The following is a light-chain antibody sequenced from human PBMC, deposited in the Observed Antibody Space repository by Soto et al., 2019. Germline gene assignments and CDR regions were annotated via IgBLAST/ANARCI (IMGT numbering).Light chain of an antibody. CDR2: KAS. CDR1: QTISSW. Sequence: DIQMTQSPSTLSGSVGDRVTITCWASQTISSWLAWYQQKPGKAPKLLIYKASTLKSGVPSRFSGSGSGTEFTLTISSLQPDDFATYYCQQYNSYSETFGQGTKVDIK. CDR3: QQYNSYSET. V-gene: IGKV1-5*03. J-gene: IGKJ1*01.